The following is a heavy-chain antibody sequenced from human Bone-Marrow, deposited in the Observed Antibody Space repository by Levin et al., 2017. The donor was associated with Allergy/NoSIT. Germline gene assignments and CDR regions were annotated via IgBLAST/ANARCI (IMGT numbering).Heavy chain of an antibody. V-gene: IGHV3-33*01. CDR1: RFVFNTHA. CDR2: VWADGTEE. CDR3: VRESNSGYDFDW. Sequence: PGGSLRLSCAASRFVFNTHAMHWVRQAPGKGLEWVAVVWADGTEEYYAESVKGRFTVSRDNSRNTLDLEMSSLRADDTAIYYCVRESNSGYDFDWWGQGTLVTVSS. D-gene: IGHD5-12*01. J-gene: IGHJ4*02.